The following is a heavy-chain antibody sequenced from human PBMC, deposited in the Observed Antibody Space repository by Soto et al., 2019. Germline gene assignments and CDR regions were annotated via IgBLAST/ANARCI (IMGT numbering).Heavy chain of an antibody. D-gene: IGHD2-21*02. V-gene: IGHV3-11*06. CDR3: ASAYCGGDCPSS. CDR2: ISSSSSYT. Sequence: VQLVESGGGLVQPGGSLRLSCAASGFTFSDYYMSWIRQAPGKGLEWVSYISSSSSYTNYADSVKGRFTISRDNAKNSLYLQMNSLRAEDTAVYYCASAYCGGDCPSSWGQGTLVTVSS. J-gene: IGHJ5*02. CDR1: GFTFSDYY.